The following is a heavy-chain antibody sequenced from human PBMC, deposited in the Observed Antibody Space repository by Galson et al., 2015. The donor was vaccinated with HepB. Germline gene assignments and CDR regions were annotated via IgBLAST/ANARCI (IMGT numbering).Heavy chain of an antibody. D-gene: IGHD3-16*02. J-gene: IGHJ4*02. V-gene: IGHV3-20*04. Sequence: SLRLSCAASGFTFDDYGMSWVRQAPGKGLQWVSGINWNGASAGYADSVKGRFTISRDNAKNSLYLQMNSLRAEDTALYYCARVQGHYDYVWGSYRAPFDYWGQGTLVTVSS. CDR3: ARVQGHYDYVWGSYRAPFDY. CDR1: GFTFDDYG. CDR2: INWNGASA.